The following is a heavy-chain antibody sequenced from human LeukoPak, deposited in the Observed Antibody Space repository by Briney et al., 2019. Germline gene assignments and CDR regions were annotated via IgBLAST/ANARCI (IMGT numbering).Heavy chain of an antibody. V-gene: IGHV4-4*07. CDR1: GGSISSYY. CDR2: IYTSGST. CDR3: ARVDLCGGSCYDAFDI. J-gene: IGHJ3*02. D-gene: IGHD2-15*01. Sequence: SVTLSLTCTVSGGSISSYYWSWIRQPAGKGLEWIGRIYTSGSTNYNPSLKSRVTMSVDTSKNQFSLKLSSVTAADTAVYYCARVDLCGGSCYDAFDIWGQGTMVTVSS.